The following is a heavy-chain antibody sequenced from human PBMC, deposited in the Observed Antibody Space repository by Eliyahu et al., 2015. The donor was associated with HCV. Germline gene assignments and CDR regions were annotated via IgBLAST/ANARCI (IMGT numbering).Heavy chain of an antibody. CDR1: GFNXRSYT. V-gene: IGHV3-21*01. Sequence: EVQLVESGGGLVKPXGSLRLSCAASGFNXRSYTMXWVXQAPGKGLXWVASISSGSSFIYXGGSVEGRFAISRENTKNSVSLQMNDLRAEDTAVYFCARDIKEDYFYGMDVWGHGTTVTVSS. CDR3: ARDIKEDYFYGMDV. CDR2: ISSGSSFI. J-gene: IGHJ6*02.